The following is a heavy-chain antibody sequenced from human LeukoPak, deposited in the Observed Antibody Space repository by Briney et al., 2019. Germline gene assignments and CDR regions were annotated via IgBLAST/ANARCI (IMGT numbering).Heavy chain of an antibody. CDR1: GYTFTDYY. V-gene: IGHV1-2*02. CDR3: ARANTVTTAFDY. D-gene: IGHD4-17*01. CDR2: INPNSGGT. Sequence: ASVKVSCKASGYTFTDYYMHWVRQAPGQGLEWMGWINPNSGGTNYAQKFQGRVTMTRDTSISTAYMELSRLRSDDTAVYYCARANTVTTAFDYWGQGTLVTVSS. J-gene: IGHJ4*02.